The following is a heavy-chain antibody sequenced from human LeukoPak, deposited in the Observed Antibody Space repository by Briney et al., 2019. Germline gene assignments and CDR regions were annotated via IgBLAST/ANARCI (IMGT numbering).Heavy chain of an antibody. V-gene: IGHV4-39*01. D-gene: IGHD3-22*01. CDR1: GGSISSSSYY. Sequence: SETLSLTCTVSGGSISSSSYYWGWIRQPPGKGLEWIGSIYYSGSTYYNPSLKSRVTISVDTSKNQFSLKLSSVTAADTAVYYCAGRRSSGYPVYFDYWGQGTLVTVSS. CDR3: AGRRSSGYPVYFDY. J-gene: IGHJ4*02. CDR2: IYYSGST.